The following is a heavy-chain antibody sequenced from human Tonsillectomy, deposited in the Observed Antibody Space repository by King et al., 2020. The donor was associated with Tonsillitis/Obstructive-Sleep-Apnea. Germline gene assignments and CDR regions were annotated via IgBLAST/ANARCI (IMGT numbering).Heavy chain of an antibody. CDR3: ARGSYDYIWGSYRYTYYYYMDV. CDR1: GGTFSSYA. Sequence: QLVQSGAEVKKPGSSVKVSCKASGGTFSSYAISWVRQAPGQGLEWRGGIIPIFGTANYAQKFQGRVTITADESTSTAYMELSSLRSEDTAVYYCARGSYDYIWGSYRYTYYYYMDVWGKGTTVTVSS. V-gene: IGHV1-69*01. D-gene: IGHD3-16*02. J-gene: IGHJ6*03. CDR2: IIPIFGTA.